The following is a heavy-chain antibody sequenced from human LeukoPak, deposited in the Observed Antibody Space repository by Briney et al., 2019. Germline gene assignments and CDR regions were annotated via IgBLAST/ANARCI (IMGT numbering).Heavy chain of an antibody. D-gene: IGHD1-1*01. Sequence: GGSLRLSCTASGFPFIEYSMNWVRQAPGKGLEWITYIGIDSGNTKYADSVRGRFTISTDKAKNSLYLQMDSLRVEDTAVYYCARDHNYAFDNWGQGTLVSVAS. V-gene: IGHV3-48*01. J-gene: IGHJ4*02. CDR2: IGIDSGNT. CDR1: GFPFIEYS. CDR3: ARDHNYAFDN.